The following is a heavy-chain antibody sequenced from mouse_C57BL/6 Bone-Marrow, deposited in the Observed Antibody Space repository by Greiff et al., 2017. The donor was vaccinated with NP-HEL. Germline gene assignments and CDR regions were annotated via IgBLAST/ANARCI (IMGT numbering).Heavy chain of an antibody. CDR1: GYTFTSYW. V-gene: IGHV1-59*01. J-gene: IGHJ2*01. CDR3: APSPDY. Sequence: VQLQQPGAELVRPGTSVKLSCKASGYTFTSYWMHWVKQRPGQGLEWIGVIDPSDSYTNYNQKFKGKATLTVDTSSSTAYMQLSSLTSEDSAVYYCAPSPDYGGQGTTLTVSA. CDR2: IDPSDSYT.